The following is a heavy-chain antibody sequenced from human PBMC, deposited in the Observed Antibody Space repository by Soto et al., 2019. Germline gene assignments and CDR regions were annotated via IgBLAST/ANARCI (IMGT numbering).Heavy chain of an antibody. CDR3: ARGRRYCTNGVCYVYYMDV. D-gene: IGHD2-8*01. V-gene: IGHV4-34*01. CDR1: GGSFSGYY. J-gene: IGHJ6*03. CDR2: INHSGST. Sequence: QVQLQQWGAGLLKPSETLSLTCAVYGGSFSGYYWSWIRQPPGKGLEWIGEINHSGSTNYNPSLKGRVTISVDTSKSQFSLKLSFVTAADTAVYYCARGRRYCTNGVCYVYYMDVWGKGTTVTVSS.